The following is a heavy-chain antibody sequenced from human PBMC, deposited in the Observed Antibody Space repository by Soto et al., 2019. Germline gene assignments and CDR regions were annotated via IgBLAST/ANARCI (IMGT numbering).Heavy chain of an antibody. J-gene: IGHJ6*02. Sequence: GESLKISCKGSGYSFSSFWIGWVRQMPGKGLEWMGIIYPGDSDTRYSPSFQGQVTMSADKSISTAYLQWSSLKASDTAIYYCARPLGIRCISSSCNNYDHYYYGMDVWGQGTTVTVSS. CDR3: ARPLGIRCISSSCNNYDHYYYGMDV. CDR2: IYPGDSDT. D-gene: IGHD3-3*02. V-gene: IGHV5-51*01. CDR1: GYSFSSFW.